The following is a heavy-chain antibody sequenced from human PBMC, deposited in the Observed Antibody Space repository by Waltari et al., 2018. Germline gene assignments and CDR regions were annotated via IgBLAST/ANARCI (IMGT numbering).Heavy chain of an antibody. J-gene: IGHJ4*02. Sequence: QFQLVQSGAEVKKPGASVKVSCEASGFTFSNYYVHWVRQAPGQGLEWMALFSPSGAGTRYAEKFQGRVTLTRDTCTSTVYMDLSSLRSEDTAVYYCATFVSGSFTFPDYWGQGTLVTVSS. D-gene: IGHD3-16*01. V-gene: IGHV1-46*03. CDR2: FSPSGAGT. CDR3: ATFVSGSFTFPDY. CDR1: GFTFSNYY.